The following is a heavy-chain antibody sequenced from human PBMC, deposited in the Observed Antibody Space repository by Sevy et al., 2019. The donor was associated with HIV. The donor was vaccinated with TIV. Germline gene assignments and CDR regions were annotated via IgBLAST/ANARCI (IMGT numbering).Heavy chain of an antibody. J-gene: IGHJ6*02. CDR2: ISSSSSYI. V-gene: IGHV3-21*01. D-gene: IGHD7-27*01. Sequence: GGSLRLSCAASVFTFSSYSMNWVRQAPGKGLEWVSSISSSSSYIYYADSVKGRFTISRDNAKNSLYLQMNSLRAEDTAVYYCAREIPWDYYYGMDVWGQGTTVTVSS. CDR1: VFTFSSYS. CDR3: AREIPWDYYYGMDV.